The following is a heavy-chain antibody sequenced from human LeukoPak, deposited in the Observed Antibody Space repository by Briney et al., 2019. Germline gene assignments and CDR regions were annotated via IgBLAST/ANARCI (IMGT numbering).Heavy chain of an antibody. D-gene: IGHD5-18*01. CDR3: ARGFNQKRGYSYGFVLAY. Sequence: SETLSLTCAVYGGSFSGYYWSWIRQPPGKGLEWIGEINHSGSTNYNTSLKSRVTISVDTSKNQFSLKLSSVTAADTAVYYCARGFNQKRGYSYGFVLAYWGQGTLVIVSS. CDR1: GGSFSGYY. V-gene: IGHV4-34*01. J-gene: IGHJ4*02. CDR2: INHSGST.